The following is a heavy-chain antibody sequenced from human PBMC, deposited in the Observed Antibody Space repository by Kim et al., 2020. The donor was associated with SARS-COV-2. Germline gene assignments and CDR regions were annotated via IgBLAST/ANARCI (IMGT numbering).Heavy chain of an antibody. CDR3: ARQGLYYYTSGSYQIDY. Sequence: GESLKISCRGSGYNFTSYWIGWVRQMPGKGLEWMGVIYPGDSDTRYSPSFQGQVTISADRSISTAYLQWRILKASDTAMYYCARQGLYYYTSGSYQIDYWGQGTLVTVSS. J-gene: IGHJ4*02. D-gene: IGHD3-10*01. CDR2: IYPGDSDT. V-gene: IGHV5-51*01. CDR1: GYNFTSYW.